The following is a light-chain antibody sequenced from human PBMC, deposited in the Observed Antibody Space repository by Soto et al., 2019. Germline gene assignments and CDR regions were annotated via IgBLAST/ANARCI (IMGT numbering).Light chain of an antibody. J-gene: IGKJ4*01. V-gene: IGKV3-20*01. CDR2: GAS. Sequence: EIVLTQSPGTLSLSPGERATLSCRASQSVTANYLAWYQQRRGQPPRLLSQGASSRPTGIPDRFSGSGSGRDFTLTISRLEPEDFAVYYCQQYASTPLTFGGGTRVDI. CDR3: QQYASTPLT. CDR1: QSVTANY.